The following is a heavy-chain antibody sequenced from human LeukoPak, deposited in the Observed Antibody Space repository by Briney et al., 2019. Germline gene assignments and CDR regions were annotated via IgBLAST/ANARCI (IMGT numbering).Heavy chain of an antibody. D-gene: IGHD3-9*01. Sequence: GGSLRLSCAASGFTFSSHGMNWVRQAPGKGLEWISGISPSADITYYADSVKGRFTISRDNSKNTLYLQMNSLRAEDTAVYYCAKDSVLRYFAVPSAGNYFDYWGQGTLVTVSS. CDR2: ISPSADIT. CDR3: AKDSVLRYFAVPSAGNYFDY. CDR1: GFTFSSHG. J-gene: IGHJ4*02. V-gene: IGHV3-23*01.